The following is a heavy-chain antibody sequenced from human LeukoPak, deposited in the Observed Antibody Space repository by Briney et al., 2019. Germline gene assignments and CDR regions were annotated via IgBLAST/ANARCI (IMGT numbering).Heavy chain of an antibody. D-gene: IGHD3-10*01. CDR3: ARVMEYYYYYMDV. CDR1: GFMFNSYW. Sequence: SGGSLRLSCGASGFMFNSYWMSWVRQAPGKGLEWVSYISNSGSIIYYADSVKGRFTVSRDNAKNSLYLQMNSLRAEDTAVYYCARVMEYYYYYMDVWGKGTTVTISS. J-gene: IGHJ6*03. CDR2: ISNSGSII. V-gene: IGHV3-48*03.